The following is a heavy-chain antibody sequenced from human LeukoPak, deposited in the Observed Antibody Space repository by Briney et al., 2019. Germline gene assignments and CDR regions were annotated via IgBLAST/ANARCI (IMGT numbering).Heavy chain of an antibody. J-gene: IGHJ4*02. CDR2: INWNGGRT. Sequence: GGSLRLSCAASGFTFDDYGMSWVRQAPGKGLEWVSGINWNGGRTFYADSVKGRFTISRDNAKNSLYLQMNSLRADDTALYYCGNHDGKDSVGYTLEYWGGGTLATVS. D-gene: IGHD3-22*01. CDR3: GNHDGKDSVGYTLEY. V-gene: IGHV3-20*04. CDR1: GFTFDDYG.